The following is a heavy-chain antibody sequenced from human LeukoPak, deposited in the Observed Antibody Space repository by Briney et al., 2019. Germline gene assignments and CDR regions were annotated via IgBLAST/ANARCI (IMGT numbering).Heavy chain of an antibody. J-gene: IGHJ6*02. V-gene: IGHV4-34*01. CDR1: GGSFSGYY. Sequence: SETLSLTCAVPGGSFSGYYWYWIRQPPGKGLEWIGEINHGESTNYNPSLKSRATLSVDTSKNQFSLRLTSVTAADTAVYYCARGRTYYYDTSGYYPSIYYGIDVWGQGTTVIVSS. D-gene: IGHD3-22*01. CDR2: INHGEST. CDR3: ARGRTYYYDTSGYYPSIYYGIDV.